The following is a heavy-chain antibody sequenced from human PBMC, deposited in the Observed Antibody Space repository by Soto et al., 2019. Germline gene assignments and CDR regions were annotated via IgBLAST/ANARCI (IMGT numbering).Heavy chain of an antibody. D-gene: IGHD6-13*01. CDR2: IIPIFGTT. V-gene: IGHV1-69*19. J-gene: IGHJ4*02. CDR3: ASRAASGIGYFDS. Sequence: QVQLVQSGAEVRKPGSSVKVSCKASGGSFSRYAITWVRQAPGRGLEWMGGIIPIFGTTNYAQKFQGRVTITADESTSTAYMELSSLRSEDTAVYYCASRAASGIGYFDSWGQGTLVTVSS. CDR1: GGSFSRYA.